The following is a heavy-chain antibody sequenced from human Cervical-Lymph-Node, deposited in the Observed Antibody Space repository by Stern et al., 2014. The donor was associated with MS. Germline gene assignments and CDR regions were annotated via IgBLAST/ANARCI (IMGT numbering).Heavy chain of an antibody. D-gene: IGHD2-8*02. CDR3: AKHACTGAACPFDL. J-gene: IGHJ4*02. Sequence: VQLVESGPGLVKPSETLSLTCAVSGDSISSYTHYWAWIRQPPGKGLEWIGSVYYSGPAYYTPSLRSPVTISVTPSKNPFSLGLNSVTAADTAVYYCAKHACTGAACPFDLWGQGTLVTVSS. CDR1: GDSISSYTHY. CDR2: VYYSGPA. V-gene: IGHV4-39*01.